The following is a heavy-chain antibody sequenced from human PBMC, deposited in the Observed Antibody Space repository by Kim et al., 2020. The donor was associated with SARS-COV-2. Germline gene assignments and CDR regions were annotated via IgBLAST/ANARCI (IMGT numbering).Heavy chain of an antibody. CDR3: ARLLAGDYYYYGMDV. Sequence: SVKGRFTISRDNSKNTLYLQMNSLRAEDTAVYYCARLLAGDYYYYGMDVWGQGTTVTVSS. V-gene: IGHV3-30*07. J-gene: IGHJ6*02. D-gene: IGHD2-8*02.